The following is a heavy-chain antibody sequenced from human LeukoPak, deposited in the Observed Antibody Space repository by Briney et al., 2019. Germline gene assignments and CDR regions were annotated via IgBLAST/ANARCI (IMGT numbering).Heavy chain of an antibody. D-gene: IGHD3-22*01. V-gene: IGHV1-8*01. CDR1: GYTFTSYD. Sequence: GASVKVSCKASGYTFTSYDINWVRQAPGQGLEWMGWMNPNSGNTGYAQKFQGRATMNRNTSISTAYMELSSLRSEDTAVYYCARGRRDDSSGYLFDYWGQGTLVTVSS. J-gene: IGHJ4*02. CDR2: MNPNSGNT. CDR3: ARGRRDDSSGYLFDY.